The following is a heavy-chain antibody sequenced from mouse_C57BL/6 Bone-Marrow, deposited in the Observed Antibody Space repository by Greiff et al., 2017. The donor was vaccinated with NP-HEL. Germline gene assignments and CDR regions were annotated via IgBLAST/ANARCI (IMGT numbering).Heavy chain of an antibody. CDR2: IDPSDSYT. Sequence: QVQLQQPGAELVKPGASVKLSCKASGYTFTSYWMQWVKQRPGQGLEWIGEIDPSDSYTNYNQKFKGKATLTVDTSSSTAYMQLSSLTSDDSAVYYCAKLLYYFDYWGQGTTLTVSS. V-gene: IGHV1-50*01. CDR3: AKLLYYFDY. CDR1: GYTFTSYW. J-gene: IGHJ2*01. D-gene: IGHD6-2*01.